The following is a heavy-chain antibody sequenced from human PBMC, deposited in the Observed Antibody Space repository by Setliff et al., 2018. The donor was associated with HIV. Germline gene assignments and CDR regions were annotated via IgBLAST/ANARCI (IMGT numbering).Heavy chain of an antibody. D-gene: IGHD4-17*01. J-gene: IGHJ4*02. V-gene: IGHV1-2*06. CDR3: ARRVPPIPSGDLDY. CDR1: GYSFTGYY. CDR2: INPKSGAT. Sequence: ASVKVSCKASGYSFTGYYVNWVRQAPGQGLEWMGRINPKSGATNLAQKFQGRVTLTRDTSVTTVYMELTSLRSDDTAVYYCARRVPPIPSGDLDYWGQGT.